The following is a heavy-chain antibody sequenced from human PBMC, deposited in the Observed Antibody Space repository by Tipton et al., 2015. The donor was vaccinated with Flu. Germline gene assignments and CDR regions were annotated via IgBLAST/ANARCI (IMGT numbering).Heavy chain of an antibody. J-gene: IGHJ6*02. CDR2: LNQDGGER. CDR1: GFSFSNYW. V-gene: IGHV3-7*01. CDR3: AREGPTVLGVDLVGLDV. D-gene: IGHD3-3*01. Sequence: SLRLSCAVSGFSFSNYWMSWVRQAPGKGLEWVANLNQDGGERYYVDSVKGRFTISRDNAENSLYLQMNSLRVEDTAVYYCAREGPTVLGVDLVGLDVWGQGTTVTVSS.